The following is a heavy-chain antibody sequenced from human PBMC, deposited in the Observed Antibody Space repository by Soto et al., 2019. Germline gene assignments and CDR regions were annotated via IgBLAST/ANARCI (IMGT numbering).Heavy chain of an antibody. CDR3: ARVISSRDEYFDC. CDR1: GASISSYY. J-gene: IGHJ4*02. Sequence: SSETLSLTCTVSGASISSYYWSWIRQPPGKGLEWIGNMYYSGISNYNPSLKSRVTMSVDKPKNQFSLNLTSVTAADTAVYYCARVISSRDEYFDCWGQGTVVTVSS. V-gene: IGHV4-59*12. D-gene: IGHD2-2*01. CDR2: MYYSGIS.